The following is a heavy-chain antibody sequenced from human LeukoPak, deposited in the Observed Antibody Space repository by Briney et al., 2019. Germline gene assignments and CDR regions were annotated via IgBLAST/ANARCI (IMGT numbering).Heavy chain of an antibody. D-gene: IGHD3-9*01. CDR3: ARIRRNSVDWYADDN. Sequence: SETLSLTCTVSGDSITSYYWSWIRQPAGRGLEWIGRISITDGTSYTPSLQSRVTMSVDASKNQFSLKLSSVTAADTAVYYCARIRRNSVDWYADDNWGQGTLVTVSS. CDR2: ISITDGT. CDR1: GDSITSYY. V-gene: IGHV4-4*07. J-gene: IGHJ4*02.